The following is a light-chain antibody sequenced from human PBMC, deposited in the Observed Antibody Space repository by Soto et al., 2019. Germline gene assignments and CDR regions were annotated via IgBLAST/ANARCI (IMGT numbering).Light chain of an antibody. CDR2: GVR. J-gene: IGLJ1*01. Sequence: QSALTQPTSVSGSPGQSIAIPCTGNGNDIGAYDYVSWYQQHPGKAPRLLIHGVRNRPPGISGRFSGFKSGLTASLTISGLQAEDEADYYCSSFTTSRLYVFGPGTKVTVL. V-gene: IGLV2-14*01. CDR3: SSFTTSRLYV. CDR1: GNDIGAYDY.